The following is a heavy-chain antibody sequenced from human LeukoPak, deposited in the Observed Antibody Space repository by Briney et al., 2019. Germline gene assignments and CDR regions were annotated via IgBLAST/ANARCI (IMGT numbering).Heavy chain of an antibody. V-gene: IGHV1-2*02. CDR3: VRDPEYYDILTGYYYYYMDV. Sequence: ASVKVSCKASGYTFTGYYMHWVRQAPGQGLEWMGWINPNSGGTNYAQKFQGRVTMTRDTSISTAYMELSRLRSDDTAVYYCVRDPEYYDILTGYYYYYMDVWGKGTTVTVSS. CDR1: GYTFTGYY. CDR2: INPNSGGT. D-gene: IGHD3-9*01. J-gene: IGHJ6*03.